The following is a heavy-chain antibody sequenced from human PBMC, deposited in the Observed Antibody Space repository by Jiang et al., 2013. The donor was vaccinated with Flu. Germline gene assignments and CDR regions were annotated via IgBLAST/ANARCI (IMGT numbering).Heavy chain of an antibody. CDR1: GYSFTNYW. CDR3: ARHTSGSYHSSYSY. V-gene: IGHV5-51*01. Sequence: GAEVKKPGESLKISCKGSGYSFTNYWIGWVRQMPGQGLEWMGIIYPGDSDTRYSPSFQGQVTISADKSISSAYLQWSSLKASDTAIYYCARHTSGSYHSSYSYWGQGTLVTVSS. D-gene: IGHD1-26*01. CDR2: IYPGDSDT. J-gene: IGHJ4*02.